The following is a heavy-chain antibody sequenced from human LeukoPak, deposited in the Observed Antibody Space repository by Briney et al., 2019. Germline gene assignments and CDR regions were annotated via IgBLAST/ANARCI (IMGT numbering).Heavy chain of an antibody. CDR1: GGSFSSYY. V-gene: IGHV4-59*08. Sequence: PSETLSLTCTVSGGSFSSYYWTWIRQPPGKGLEWIGSIYYRGSPNYNPSLKSRVTISLDTSKNQFSLKLSSVTAADTAVYYCARQVMPNAGPTTIWFDPWGQGTLVTVSS. CDR3: ARQVMPNAGPTTIWFDP. D-gene: IGHD3-16*01. CDR2: IYYRGSP. J-gene: IGHJ5*02.